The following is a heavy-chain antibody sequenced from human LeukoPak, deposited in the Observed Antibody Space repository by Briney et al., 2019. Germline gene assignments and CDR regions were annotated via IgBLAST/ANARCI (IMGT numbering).Heavy chain of an antibody. V-gene: IGHV4-59*08. D-gene: IGHD4-23*01. CDR2: IYYSGST. J-gene: IGHJ4*02. CDR1: GGSISSYY. Sequence: SETLSLTCTVSGGSISSYYWNWIRQPPGKGLEWIEYIYYSGSTNYNPSLKSRVTISVDTSKNQFSLKLSSVTAADTAVYYCASQYRGLYYFDYWGQGTLVTVSS. CDR3: ASQYRGLYYFDY.